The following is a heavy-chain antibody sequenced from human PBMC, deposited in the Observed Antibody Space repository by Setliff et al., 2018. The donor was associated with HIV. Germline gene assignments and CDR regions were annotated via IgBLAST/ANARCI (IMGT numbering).Heavy chain of an antibody. CDR3: AREGLLVTTVGGAYWYHGMDV. Sequence: SVKVSCKTSGGTLSNYVITWVRQAPGQGLEWMGMIIPMYSIPAYAQKFQGRVTFTADESTSTAYMELSSLSSEDTAVYYCAREGLLVTTVGGAYWYHGMDVWGQGTTVTVSS. J-gene: IGHJ6*02. D-gene: IGHD4-4*01. CDR1: GGTLSNYV. V-gene: IGHV1-69*13. CDR2: IIPMYSIP.